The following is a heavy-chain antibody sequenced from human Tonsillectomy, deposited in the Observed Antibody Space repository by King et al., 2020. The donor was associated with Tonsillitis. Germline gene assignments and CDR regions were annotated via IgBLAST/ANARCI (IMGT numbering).Heavy chain of an antibody. CDR3: AGRVNSFHYYYGMDV. CDR1: GYTFTSYG. J-gene: IGHJ6*02. CDR2: ISAYNGNT. Sequence: VQLVESGAEVKKPGASVKVSCKASGYTFTSYGISWVRQAPGQGLEWMGWISAYNGNTNYAQKLQGRVTMTTDTSTSTAYMELRSLRSDDTAVYYCAGRVNSFHYYYGMDVWGQGTTVTVSS. D-gene: IGHD5-18*01. V-gene: IGHV1-18*04.